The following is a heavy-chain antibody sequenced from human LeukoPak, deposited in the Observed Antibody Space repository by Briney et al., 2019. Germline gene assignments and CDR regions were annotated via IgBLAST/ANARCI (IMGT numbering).Heavy chain of an antibody. CDR3: ARDDGSWYLDY. CDR2: IYYSGST. CDR1: GGSISSYY. V-gene: IGHV4-59*01. D-gene: IGHD2-15*01. J-gene: IGHJ4*02. Sequence: SETLSLTCTVSGGSISSYYWSWIRQPPGKGLEWIGYIYYSGSTNYNPSLKSRVTISVDTSKNQFSLKLSSVTAADTAVYYCARDDGSWYLDYCGQGTLVTVSS.